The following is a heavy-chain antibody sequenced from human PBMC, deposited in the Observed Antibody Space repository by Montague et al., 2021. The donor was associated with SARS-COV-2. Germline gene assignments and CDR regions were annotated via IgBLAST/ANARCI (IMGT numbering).Heavy chain of an antibody. CDR1: DGSFSDYS. J-gene: IGHJ4*02. D-gene: IGHD3-22*01. V-gene: IGHV4-34*01. CDR2: INHRGST. Sequence: SETLSLTCAVYDGSFSDYSWTWIRRPPGKGLEWIGEINHRGSTNYNPSLKSRVTISVDTSKNQFSLKMTSVTAAGTAVYYCARGRQHINTVVVVVTGGEYYFDFWGQGTLVAVSS. CDR3: ARGRQHINTVVVVVTGGEYYFDF.